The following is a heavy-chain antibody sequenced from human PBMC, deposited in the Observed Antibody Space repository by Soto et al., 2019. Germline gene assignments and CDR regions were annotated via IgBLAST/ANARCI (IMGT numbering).Heavy chain of an antibody. CDR3: ARENSGWPDALEI. V-gene: IGHV3-66*01. Sequence: DVQLVESGGGLVQPGGSLRLSCEVSGFILSSNYMTWVRQAPGKGLEWVSSTYSGGYTYYADSVRGRFSISRDNSKNTLYLQMHSLRAEDTAVYYCARENSGWPDALEIWGPGTMVIVSS. J-gene: IGHJ3*02. D-gene: IGHD6-19*01. CDR2: TYSGGYT. CDR1: GFILSSNY.